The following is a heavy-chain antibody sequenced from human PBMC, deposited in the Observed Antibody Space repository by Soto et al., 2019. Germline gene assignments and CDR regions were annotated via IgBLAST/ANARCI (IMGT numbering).Heavy chain of an antibody. Sequence: ASVKVSCKASGYTFTSYGISWVRQAPGQGLEWMGWISAYNGNTNYAQKLQGRVTMTTDTSTSTAYMELRSLRSDDTAVYYCARDNGGPPYGSGSYLYYYYGMDVWGQGTTVTVS. CDR2: ISAYNGNT. CDR1: GYTFTSYG. J-gene: IGHJ6*02. V-gene: IGHV1-18*01. CDR3: ARDNGGPPYGSGSYLYYYYGMDV. D-gene: IGHD3-10*01.